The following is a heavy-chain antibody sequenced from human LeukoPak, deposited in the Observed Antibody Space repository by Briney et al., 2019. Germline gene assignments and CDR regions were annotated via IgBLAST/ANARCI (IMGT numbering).Heavy chain of an antibody. J-gene: IGHJ4*02. CDR3: AKEYVWTHNFDW. D-gene: IGHD3-16*01. V-gene: IGHV1-46*02. Sequence: GASVKVSCKASGYNLNKSHMNWVGQAPGQGLEWMGIITSTGTTTICAQKFQGRVTMTRETSTSTAYMDLSSLRFDDTAVYYLAKEYVWTHNFDWWGQGTLVTVSS. CDR1: GYNLNKSH. CDR2: ITSTGTTT.